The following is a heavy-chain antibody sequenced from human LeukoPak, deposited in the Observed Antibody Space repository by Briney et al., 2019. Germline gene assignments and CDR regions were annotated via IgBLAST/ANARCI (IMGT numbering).Heavy chain of an antibody. CDR3: ARTTVTAGRTNWFDP. J-gene: IGHJ5*02. V-gene: IGHV3-21*06. Sequence: PGGSLRLSCVASGFTFSSYSMNWVRQAPGKGLEWVSSISSSSSYIYYADSVKGRFTSSRDNAKNSLYLQMNSLRAEDTAVYYCARTTVTAGRTNWFDPWGQGTLVIVSS. CDR1: GFTFSSYS. D-gene: IGHD4-17*01. CDR2: ISSSSSYI.